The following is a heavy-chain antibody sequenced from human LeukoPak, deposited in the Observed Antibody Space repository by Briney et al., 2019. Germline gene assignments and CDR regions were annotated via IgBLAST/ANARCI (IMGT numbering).Heavy chain of an antibody. CDR3: ARDPGLRLGKLSPRSPDY. J-gene: IGHJ4*02. V-gene: IGHV1-18*01. CDR2: ISAYNGNT. D-gene: IGHD3-16*02. CDR1: GYTFTSYG. Sequence: GASVKVSCKASGYTFTSYGISWVRQAPGQGLEWMGWISAYNGNTNYAQKLQGRVTMTTDTSTSTAYMELRSLRSDDTAVYYCARDPGLRLGKLSPRSPDYWGQGTLVTVSS.